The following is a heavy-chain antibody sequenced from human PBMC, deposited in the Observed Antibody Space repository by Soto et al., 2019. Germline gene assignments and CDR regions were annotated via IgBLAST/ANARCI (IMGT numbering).Heavy chain of an antibody. D-gene: IGHD2-2*01. CDR3: ARDPNIVLVPAALRSYYYYYGMDV. CDR1: GFTFGAYT. V-gene: IGHV3-64*01. Sequence: PGGSLRLSYAASGFTFGAYTIHWVRQAPGKGLEHVSAISSNGASTYYASSVKDRFTISRDNSKNTLYLQMNSLRAEDTAVYYCARDPNIVLVPAALRSYYYYYGMDVWGQGTTVTVSS. CDR2: ISSNGAST. J-gene: IGHJ6*02.